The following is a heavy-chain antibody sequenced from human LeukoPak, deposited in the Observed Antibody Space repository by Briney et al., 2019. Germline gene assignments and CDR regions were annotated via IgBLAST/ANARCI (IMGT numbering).Heavy chain of an antibody. V-gene: IGHV4-30-4*08. J-gene: IGHJ2*01. CDR1: GGSISSSSYY. CDR2: IYYSGST. Sequence: PSETLSLTCTVSGGSISSSSYYWGWIRQPPGKGLEWIGYIYYSGSTYYNPSLKSRVTISVDTSKNQFSLKLSSVTAADTAVYYCARDPVSLWPGLWGRGTLVTVSS. D-gene: IGHD3-10*01. CDR3: ARDPVSLWPGL.